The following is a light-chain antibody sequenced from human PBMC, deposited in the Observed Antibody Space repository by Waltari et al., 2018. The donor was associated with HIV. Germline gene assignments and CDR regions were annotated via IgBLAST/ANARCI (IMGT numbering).Light chain of an antibody. CDR3: VLYMGSVGWV. Sequence: QTVVTQEPSFSVSPGGTVTLTFGLRSGSVSTTNYPTCDQQTPGQAPRTIIDTTNTRSSGVPDRFSGSILGNKAALTITGAQADDESDYYCVLYMGSVGWVFGGGTRLTVL. CDR2: TTN. CDR1: SGSVSTTNY. J-gene: IGLJ3*02. V-gene: IGLV8-61*01.